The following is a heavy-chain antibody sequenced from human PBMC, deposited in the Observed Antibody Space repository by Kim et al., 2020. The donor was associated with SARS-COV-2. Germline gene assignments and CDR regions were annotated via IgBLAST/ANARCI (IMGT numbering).Heavy chain of an antibody. CDR1: GFTFTSFA. D-gene: IGHD5-18*01. J-gene: IGHJ4*02. Sequence: LSLTCVGSGFTFTSFAMSWVRQAPGKGLEWISAVSGSGEVTFYADSVEGRFTISRENSRNTLYLQMTSLRADDTAIYYCAKDFSSDRRAWIHDAWGQGTLVTVSS. V-gene: IGHV3-23*01. CDR2: VSGSGEVT. CDR3: AKDFSSDRRAWIHDA.